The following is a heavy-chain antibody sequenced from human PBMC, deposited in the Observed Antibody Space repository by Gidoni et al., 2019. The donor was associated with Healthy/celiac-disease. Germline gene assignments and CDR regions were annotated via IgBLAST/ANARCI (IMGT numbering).Heavy chain of an antibody. V-gene: IGHV1-8*01. Sequence: QVQLVQSGAEATKPGASVKGSCKSSGYTFTSYDINWVRQATGQGLEWLGWMNPNSGSTGYAQKFQGRVTMTRNTSISTAYMELSSLRTEDTAVYYCARGGCSSTSCYDAFDIWGQGTMVTVSS. CDR3: ARGGCSSTSCYDAFDI. D-gene: IGHD2-2*01. CDR1: GYTFTSYD. J-gene: IGHJ3*02. CDR2: MNPNSGST.